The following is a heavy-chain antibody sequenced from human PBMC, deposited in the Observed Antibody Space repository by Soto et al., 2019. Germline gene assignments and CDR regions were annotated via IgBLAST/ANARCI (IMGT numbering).Heavy chain of an antibody. Sequence: SETLSLTCTVSGGSVSSGSYYWSWIRQPPGKGLEWIGYIYYSGSTNYNPSLKSRVTISVDTSKNQFSLKLSSVTAADTAVYYCARDRGGIDQYYYYYYYMDVWGKGTTVTVSS. CDR1: GGSVSSGSYY. CDR2: IYYSGST. CDR3: ARDRGGIDQYYYYYYYMDV. J-gene: IGHJ6*03. D-gene: IGHD3-10*01. V-gene: IGHV4-61*01.